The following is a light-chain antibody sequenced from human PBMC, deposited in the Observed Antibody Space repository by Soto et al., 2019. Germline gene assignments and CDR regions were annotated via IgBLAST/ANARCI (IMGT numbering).Light chain of an antibody. CDR2: GAS. V-gene: IGKV3-15*01. CDR3: QPYNSWPPWS. Sequence: EIVMTQSPATLSVSPGERATLSCRASQSVSSNLVWYQQKPGQAPRLLIYGASTRATGIPARFSGSGSGTEFTLTISSLQSEDFAVYYCQPYNSWPPWSFGQGTKVEIK. CDR1: QSVSSN. J-gene: IGKJ1*01.